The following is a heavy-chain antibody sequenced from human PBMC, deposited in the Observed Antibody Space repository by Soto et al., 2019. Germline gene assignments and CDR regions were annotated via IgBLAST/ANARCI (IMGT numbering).Heavy chain of an antibody. D-gene: IGHD2-15*01. CDR2: ISSSSSYI. CDR1: GFTFSSYS. J-gene: IGHJ5*02. V-gene: IGHV3-21*01. Sequence: EVQLVESGGGLVKPGGSLRLSCAASGFTFSSYSMNWVRQAPGKGLEWVSSISSSSSYIYYADSVKGRFTISRDNAKNSLYLQMNSLRAEDTAVYYCARDRVVVAAAGENWFDPWGKGTLVTVSS. CDR3: ARDRVVVAAAGENWFDP.